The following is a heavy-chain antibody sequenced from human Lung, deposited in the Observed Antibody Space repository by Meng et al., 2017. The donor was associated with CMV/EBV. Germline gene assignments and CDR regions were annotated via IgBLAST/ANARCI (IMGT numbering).Heavy chain of an antibody. D-gene: IGHD6-19*01. Sequence: VQLVQSGAVVKRPGASVKISCQASGYSFSGFFLNWARQAPGHGLEWLGRVNPISDDTHLALKFEGRITVTRGATINTAFMELTRLRPDDTAVYYCAKSSDNGWSSWGPGTLVTVSS. CDR1: GYSFSGFF. V-gene: IGHV1-2*06. J-gene: IGHJ4*01. CDR2: VNPISDDT. CDR3: AKSSDNGWSS.